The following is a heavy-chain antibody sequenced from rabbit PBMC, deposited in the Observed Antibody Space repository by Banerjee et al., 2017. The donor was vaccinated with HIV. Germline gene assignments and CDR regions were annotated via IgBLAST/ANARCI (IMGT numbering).Heavy chain of an antibody. D-gene: IGHD8-1*01. CDR1: GFSFSSGYD. V-gene: IGHV1S40*01. Sequence: QSLEESGGDLVKPGASLTLTCKASGFSFSSGYDMCWVRQAPGKGLEWIACIVTGSSGSTYYASWAKGRFTISKTSSTTVTLQMTSLTAADTATYFCARGLTGVAGTTYYSGYFNLWGPGTLVTVS. CDR3: ARGLTGVAGTTYYSGYFNL. J-gene: IGHJ4*01. CDR2: IVTGSSGST.